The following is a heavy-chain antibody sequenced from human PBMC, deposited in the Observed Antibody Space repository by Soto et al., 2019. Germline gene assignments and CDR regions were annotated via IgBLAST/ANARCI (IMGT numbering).Heavy chain of an antibody. CDR1: GYTFTDSA. D-gene: IGHD3-3*01. V-gene: IGHV1-18*01. CDR3: ASTVLGNVLAY. J-gene: IGHJ4*02. Sequence: GASVKVSCKASGYTFTDSAVNWVRQAPGQRLEWMGWISAYNGNTNYAQKLQGRVTMTTDTSTSTAYMELRSLRSDDTAVYYCASTVLGNVLAYWGQGTLVTVS. CDR2: ISAYNGNT.